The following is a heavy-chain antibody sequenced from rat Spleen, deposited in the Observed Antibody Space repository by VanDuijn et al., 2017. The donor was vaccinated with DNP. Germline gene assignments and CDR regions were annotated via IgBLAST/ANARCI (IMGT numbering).Heavy chain of an antibody. Sequence: EVQLVESGGGLVQPGRSLKLSCAASGFTFNKYGMAWVRQAPTKGLEWVASITNEGSSTYFGDSVKGRFTISRDNTKNTLYLQMNSLRSEDTATYYCARGGRSYFDYWGQGVMVTVSS. J-gene: IGHJ2*01. CDR1: GFTFNKYG. CDR3: ARGGRSYFDY. D-gene: IGHD1-11*01. CDR2: ITNEGSST. V-gene: IGHV5-22*01.